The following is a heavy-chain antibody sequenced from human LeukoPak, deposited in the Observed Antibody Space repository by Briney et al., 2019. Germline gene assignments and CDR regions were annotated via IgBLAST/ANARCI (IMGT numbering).Heavy chain of an antibody. CDR2: IYYSVST. V-gene: IGHV4-39*01. CDR1: GGSISSSSCY. D-gene: IGHD6-19*01. Sequence: SETLSLTCTVSGGSISSSSCYWGWIRQPPGKRLEWIGSIYYSVSTYYNPSLKSRVAISVDTSKIQFSLKLSSVTAADTAVYYCARQGSIAVAGMGSRYFDYWGQGTLVTVSS. CDR3: ARQGSIAVAGMGSRYFDY. J-gene: IGHJ4*02.